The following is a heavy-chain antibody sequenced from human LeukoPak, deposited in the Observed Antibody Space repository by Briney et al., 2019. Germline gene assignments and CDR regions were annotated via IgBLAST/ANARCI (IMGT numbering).Heavy chain of an antibody. D-gene: IGHD3-3*01. J-gene: IGHJ4*02. CDR3: ARDPAPYYDFWSGYYTYFDY. CDR1: GYTFTSYG. CDR2: ISVYNGNT. Sequence: ASVKVSCKASGYTFTSYGISWVRQAPGQGLEWMGWISVYNGNTNYAQKLQGRVTMTTDTSTSTAYMELRSLRSDDTAVYYCARDPAPYYDFWSGYYTYFDYWGQGTQVTVSS. V-gene: IGHV1-18*01.